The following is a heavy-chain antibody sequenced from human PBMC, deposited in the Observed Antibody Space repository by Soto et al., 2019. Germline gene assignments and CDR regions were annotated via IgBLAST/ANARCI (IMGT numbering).Heavy chain of an antibody. Sequence: PSATLCLTSAVYCGSFIGYYWIWIRQPPGKGLECIGYIYYSGSTYYNPSLKSRVTISVYTSKNQFSLKLSSVTAADTAVYYCASLFYDSSGYTFLDYWGQGTLVTVSS. CDR1: CGSFIGYY. CDR2: IYYSGST. J-gene: IGHJ4*02. V-gene: IGHV4-30-4*01. CDR3: ASLFYDSSGYTFLDY. D-gene: IGHD3-22*01.